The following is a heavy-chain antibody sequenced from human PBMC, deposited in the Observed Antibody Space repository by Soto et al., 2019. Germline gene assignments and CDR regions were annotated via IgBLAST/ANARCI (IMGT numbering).Heavy chain of an antibody. CDR3: ARGLYGSGNYYTGPSAFDI. Sequence: QVQLEQSGAEVKKPGSSVKVSCKASGGTLSDHGVAWLRQAPGQGLEWMGGTIPVFNTAKYAQTFQGRVTHTTDKFTKIAYMEMSRLRSEDTAFYSSARGLYGSGNYYTGPSAFDIGGQGTMVIVSS. CDR2: TIPVFNTA. D-gene: IGHD3-10*01. CDR1: GGTLSDHG. V-gene: IGHV1-69*06. J-gene: IGHJ3*02.